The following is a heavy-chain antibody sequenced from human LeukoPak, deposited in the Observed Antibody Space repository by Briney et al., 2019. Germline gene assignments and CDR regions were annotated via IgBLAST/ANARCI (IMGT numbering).Heavy chain of an antibody. D-gene: IGHD3-3*01. V-gene: IGHV3-9*03. CDR1: GFTFDDYA. CDR2: ISWNSGNI. CDR3: AKGYDFWTRGAFDI. J-gene: IGHJ3*02. Sequence: PGGSLRLSCAASGFTFDDYAMHWVRQAPGKGLEWVSGISWNSGNIVYADSVKGRFTISRDNAKNSLYLQMNSLRAEDMALYYCAKGYDFWTRGAFDIWGQGTMVTVSS.